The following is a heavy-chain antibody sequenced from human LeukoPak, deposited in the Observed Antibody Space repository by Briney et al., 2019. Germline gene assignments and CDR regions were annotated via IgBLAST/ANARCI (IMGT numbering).Heavy chain of an antibody. V-gene: IGHV4-34*01. CDR2: INHCGST. D-gene: IGHD6-13*01. CDR1: GGSFSGYY. CDR3: ARAGYSSSWYPAMYMDV. Sequence: SETLSLTCAVYGGSFSGYYWSWIRQPPGKGPEWIGEINHCGSTNYNPSLKSRVTISVDTSKNQFSLKLSSVTAADTAVYYCARAGYSSSWYPAMYMDVWGRGTTVTVPS. J-gene: IGHJ6*03.